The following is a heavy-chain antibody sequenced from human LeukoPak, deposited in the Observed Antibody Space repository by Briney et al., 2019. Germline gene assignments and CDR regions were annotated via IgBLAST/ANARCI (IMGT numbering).Heavy chain of an antibody. CDR1: GFTFSNAW. CDR2: IKSKTDGGTT. CDR3: TTDPYYGSGTIRGL. V-gene: IGHV3-15*01. Sequence: PGGSLRLSCAASGFTFSNAWMSWVRQAPGKGLEWVGRIKSKTDGGTTDYAAPVKGRFTISRDDSKNTLYLQMNSLKTEDTAVYYCTTDPYYGSGTIRGLWGQGTLVTVSS. J-gene: IGHJ4*02. D-gene: IGHD3-10*01.